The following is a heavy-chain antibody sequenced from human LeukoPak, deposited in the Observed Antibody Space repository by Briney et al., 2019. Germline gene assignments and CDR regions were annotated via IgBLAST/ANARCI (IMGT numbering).Heavy chain of an antibody. CDR1: GYSISSGYY. V-gene: IGHV4-38-2*02. J-gene: IGHJ4*02. CDR2: IYHSGST. Sequence: SETLSLTCTVSGYSISSGYYWGWIRQPPGKGLEWIGSIYHSGSTYYNPSLKSRVTISVDTSKNQFSLKLSSVTAADTAVYYCARGRRGIAARYFDYWGQGTLVTVSS. D-gene: IGHD6-6*01. CDR3: ARGRRGIAARYFDY.